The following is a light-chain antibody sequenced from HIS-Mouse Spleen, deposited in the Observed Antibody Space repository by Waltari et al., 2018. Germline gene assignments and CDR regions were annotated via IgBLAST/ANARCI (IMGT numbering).Light chain of an antibody. CDR3: AAWDDSLNGVV. CDR1: SSNIGSNT. CDR2: SNN. J-gene: IGLJ2*01. Sequence: QSVLTQPPSASGTPGQRVTLSCSGSSSNIGSNTVNWYQQPPGTAPKLLIYSNNPRPSGVPDRFSGSKSGTSASLAISGLQSEDEADYYCAAWDDSLNGVVFGGGTKLTVL. V-gene: IGLV1-44*01.